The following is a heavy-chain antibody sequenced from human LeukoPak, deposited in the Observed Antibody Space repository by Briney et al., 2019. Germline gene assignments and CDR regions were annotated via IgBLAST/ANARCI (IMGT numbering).Heavy chain of an antibody. CDR3: ARDSSGWFYYMDV. CDR2: ISSSSSYI. Sequence: PGGSLRLXCAASGFTYSSYSMNWVRQAPGKGLEWVSSISSSSSYIYYADSVKGRFTISRDNAKNSLYLQMNSLRAEDTAVYYCARDSSGWFYYMDVWGKGTTVTVSS. CDR1: GFTYSSYS. J-gene: IGHJ6*03. D-gene: IGHD6-19*01. V-gene: IGHV3-21*01.